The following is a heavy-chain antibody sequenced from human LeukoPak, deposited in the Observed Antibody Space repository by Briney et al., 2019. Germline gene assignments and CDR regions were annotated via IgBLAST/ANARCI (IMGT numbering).Heavy chain of an antibody. Sequence: PSETLSLTCAVYGGSFSGYYWSWIRQPPGKGLDWIGEINHSGSTNYNPSLKSRVTISVDTSKNQFSLILSSVTAADAAVYYCAKRKNYYGSGRPFDYWGQGTLVTVSS. V-gene: IGHV4-34*01. CDR2: INHSGST. J-gene: IGHJ4*02. CDR3: AKRKNYYGSGRPFDY. CDR1: GGSFSGYY. D-gene: IGHD3-10*01.